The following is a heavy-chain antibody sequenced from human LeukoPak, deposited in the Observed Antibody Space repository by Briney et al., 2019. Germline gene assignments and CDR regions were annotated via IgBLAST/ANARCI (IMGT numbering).Heavy chain of an antibody. CDR1: GGSISSGGYY. CDR3: ARTSSGWSQPYYFDY. J-gene: IGHJ4*02. CDR2: IYYSGST. Sequence: SQTLSLTCTVSGGSISSGGYYWSWIRQHPGKGLEWIGYIYYSGSTYYNPSLKSRVTISVDTSKNQFSLKLSSVTAADTAVYYCARTSSGWSQPYYFDYWGQGTLVTVSS. V-gene: IGHV4-31*03. D-gene: IGHD6-19*01.